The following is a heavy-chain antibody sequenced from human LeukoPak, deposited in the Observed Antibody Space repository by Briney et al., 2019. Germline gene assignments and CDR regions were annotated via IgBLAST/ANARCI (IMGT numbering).Heavy chain of an antibody. CDR3: AMAFDY. J-gene: IGHJ4*02. V-gene: IGHV4-38-2*02. Sequence: SETLSLTCTVSGYSISSGYYWGWIRQPPGKGLEWIGSIYHSGSTYYNPSLKSRVTISVDTSKNQFSLKLSSVTAADTAVYYCAMAFDYWGQGTLVTVSS. CDR1: GYSISSGYY. CDR2: IYHSGST.